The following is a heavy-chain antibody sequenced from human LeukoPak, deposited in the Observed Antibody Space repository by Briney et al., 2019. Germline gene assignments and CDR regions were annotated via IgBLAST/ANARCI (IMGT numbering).Heavy chain of an antibody. CDR3: ARDRDSIAVAGIFDY. D-gene: IGHD6-19*01. Sequence: ASVKVSCKASGYTFTSYGISWERQAPGQGLEWMGWISAYNGNTNYAQKLQGRVTMTTDTSTSAAYMELRSLRSDDTAVYYCARDRDSIAVAGIFDYWGQGTLVTVSS. V-gene: IGHV1-18*01. CDR2: ISAYNGNT. J-gene: IGHJ4*02. CDR1: GYTFTSYG.